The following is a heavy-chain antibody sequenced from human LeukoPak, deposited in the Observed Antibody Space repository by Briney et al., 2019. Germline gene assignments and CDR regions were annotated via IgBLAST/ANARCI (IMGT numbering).Heavy chain of an antibody. D-gene: IGHD3-22*01. CDR1: GFSCGSYS. CDR2: ISYDGSNK. CDR3: ARDGLIAMSWFDP. Sequence: PGRSMRLACGASGFSCGSYSMHWVRQAPGKGLEWVAAISYDGSNKYHADSVKGRFTISRDNSKNTLYLQMNSLRADDTAVYYCARDGLIAMSWFDPWGQGTLVTVSS. V-gene: IGHV3-30*04. J-gene: IGHJ5*02.